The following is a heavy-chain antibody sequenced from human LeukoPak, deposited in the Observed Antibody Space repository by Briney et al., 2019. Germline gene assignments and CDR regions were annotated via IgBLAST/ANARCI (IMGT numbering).Heavy chain of an antibody. J-gene: IGHJ4*02. V-gene: IGHV4-39*01. CDR1: GGSISSPTYY. CDR3: ARLGGYHDPPDY. Sequence: SETLSLTCTVSGGSISSPTYYWAWIRQPPGKGLEWIRTIHYSGSTYDIPSLKSRFTISVDTSKNQFFLKLSSVTAADTAVYYCARLGGYHDPPDYWGQGTLVTVSS. D-gene: IGHD3-16*02. CDR2: IHYSGST.